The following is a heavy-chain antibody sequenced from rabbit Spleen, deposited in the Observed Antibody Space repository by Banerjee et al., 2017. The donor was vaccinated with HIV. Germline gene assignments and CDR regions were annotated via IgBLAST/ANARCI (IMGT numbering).Heavy chain of an antibody. V-gene: IGHV1S45*01. J-gene: IGHJ4*01. CDR3: ARDLVAVIGWNFNL. D-gene: IGHD1-1*01. Sequence: QEQMVASGGGLAQPEGSLTLTCTASGFSFSRSSWIWWVRQAPGKGLEWIACIYAGSGGSIYYASWAKGRFTMSRTSSTTVTLQMSSLTAADTATYFCARDLVAVIGWNFNLWGQGTLVTVS. CDR1: GFSFSRSSW. CDR2: IYAGSGGSI.